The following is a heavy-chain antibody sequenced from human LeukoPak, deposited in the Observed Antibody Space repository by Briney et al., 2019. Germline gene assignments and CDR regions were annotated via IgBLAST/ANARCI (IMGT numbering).Heavy chain of an antibody. Sequence: SQTLSLTCAISWDSVSSNSVSSNWLRQSPSRGLEWLGRTYYRSKWYSDYAVSVKRRITINPDTSKNQFSLQLNSVTPEDTAVYYCASENYRCGWYLCYFALCVRGSLVTVSS. D-gene: IGHD6-19*01. CDR3: ASENYRCGWYLCYFAL. V-gene: IGHV6-1*01. CDR1: WDSVSSNSVS. J-gene: IGHJ2*01. CDR2: TYYRSKWYS.